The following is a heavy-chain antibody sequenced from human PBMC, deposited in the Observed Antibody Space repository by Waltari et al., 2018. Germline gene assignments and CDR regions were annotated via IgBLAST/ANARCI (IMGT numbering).Heavy chain of an antibody. J-gene: IGHJ1*01. CDR1: SGSISDSPYY. Sequence: QLQLQESGPGLVKPSETLSLTCTVSSGSISDSPYYWGWIRQPPGKGLEWIGIVYYTGSSYYNPSLKSRVTTSVDTSKTQFSLKLSSVTAADTAVYYCASGGVTGRYFQHWGQGTLVTVSS. V-gene: IGHV4-39*01. CDR2: VYYTGSS. CDR3: ASGGVTGRYFQH. D-gene: IGHD3-16*01.